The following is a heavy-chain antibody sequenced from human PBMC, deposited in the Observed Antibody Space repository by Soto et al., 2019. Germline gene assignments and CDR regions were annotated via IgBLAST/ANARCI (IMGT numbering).Heavy chain of an antibody. CDR1: GGSISSYY. CDR3: ARGGPGGYCISTSCYGIYYYYYGMDV. D-gene: IGHD2-2*01. CDR2: IYYSGST. J-gene: IGHJ6*02. V-gene: IGHV4-59*08. Sequence: PSETLSLTCTVSGGSISSYYWSWIRQPPGQGLERIGYIYYSGSTFYNPSLKSRVTISVDTSKKQFSLKLSSVTAADTAVYYCARGGPGGYCISTSCYGIYYYYYGMDVWGQGTTVTVSS.